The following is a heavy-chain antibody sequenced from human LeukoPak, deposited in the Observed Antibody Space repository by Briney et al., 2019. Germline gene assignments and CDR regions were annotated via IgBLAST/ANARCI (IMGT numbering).Heavy chain of an antibody. V-gene: IGHV1-46*01. D-gene: IGHD5-18*01. CDR3: ARDLSYGDGPLDY. J-gene: IGHJ4*02. CDR2: INLSRDST. Sequence: ASVKVSCKASGYTFTNFYMHWVRQAPGQGLEWMGIINLSRDSTTYAQKFQGRVTMTRDTSTSTVYMELRSLRSEDTAVYYCARDLSYGDGPLDYWGQGALVTVSS. CDR1: GYTFTNFY.